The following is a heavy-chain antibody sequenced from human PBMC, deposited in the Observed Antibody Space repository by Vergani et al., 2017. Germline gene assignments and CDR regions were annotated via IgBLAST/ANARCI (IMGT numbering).Heavy chain of an antibody. CDR3: ARGPDYYGSGSLYP. V-gene: IGHV3-53*02. CDR1: GFTVSSNY. Sequence: EVQLVETGGGLIQPGGSLRLSCAASGFTVSSNYMSWVRQAPGKGLEWVSVIYSGGSTYYADPVKGRFTISRDNSKNTLYILMNSLRAEDTAVYYCARGPDYYGSGSLYPWGQGTLVTVSS. J-gene: IGHJ5*02. CDR2: IYSGGST. D-gene: IGHD3-10*01.